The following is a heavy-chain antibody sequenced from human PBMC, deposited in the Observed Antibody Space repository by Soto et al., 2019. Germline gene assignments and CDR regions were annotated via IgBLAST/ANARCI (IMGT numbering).Heavy chain of an antibody. Sequence: EVQLLESGGGLVQPGGSLRLSCAASGFTFSSYAMSWVRQAPGKGLEWVSAISGSGGSTYYADSVKGRFTISRDNSKNTQYLQMNSLRAEDTAVYYCAKALFPAGDYFDYWGQGTLVTVSS. CDR2: ISGSGGST. CDR3: AKALFPAGDYFDY. CDR1: GFTFSSYA. J-gene: IGHJ4*02. D-gene: IGHD4-17*01. V-gene: IGHV3-23*01.